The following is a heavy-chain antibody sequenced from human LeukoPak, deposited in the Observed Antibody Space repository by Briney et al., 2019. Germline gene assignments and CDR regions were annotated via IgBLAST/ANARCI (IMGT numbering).Heavy chain of an antibody. CDR1: GFTFSSYW. D-gene: IGHD6-19*01. J-gene: IGHJ4*02. Sequence: GGSLRLSCAASGFTFSSYWMSWVRQAPGKGLEWVANIKQDGSEKYYADSVKGRFTISRDNAKNSLYLQMNSLRAEDTAVYYCARDMGIAVAGTVPDYWGQGTLVTVSS. V-gene: IGHV3-7*01. CDR2: IKQDGSEK. CDR3: ARDMGIAVAGTVPDY.